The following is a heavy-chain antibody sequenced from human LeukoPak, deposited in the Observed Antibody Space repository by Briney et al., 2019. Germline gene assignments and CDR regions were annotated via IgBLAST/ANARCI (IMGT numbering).Heavy chain of an antibody. J-gene: IGHJ3*02. CDR1: GGTFSSYA. CDR3: ATGTSGSYSWHAFDI. Sequence: ASVKVSCKASGGTFSSYAISWVRQAPGQGLEWMGGIIPIFGTANYAQKFQGRVTITADRSTSTAYMELSSLRSEDTAVYYCATGTSGSYSWHAFDIWGQGTMVTVSS. D-gene: IGHD1-26*01. V-gene: IGHV1-69*06. CDR2: IIPIFGTA.